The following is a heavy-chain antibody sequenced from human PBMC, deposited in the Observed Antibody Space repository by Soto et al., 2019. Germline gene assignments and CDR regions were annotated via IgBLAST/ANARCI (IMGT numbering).Heavy chain of an antibody. V-gene: IGHV3-74*01. D-gene: IGHD5-12*01. CDR2: INGGGSSA. J-gene: IGHJ4*02. Sequence: EVQLVGSGGDLVQPGGSLTLSCAASGFSFSIFWMHWVRQAPGKGLVWVSSINGGGSSADYADSVKGRFTFSRDNAKNTRYLQMNSLRAEDTAVYYCTRGGGYSGYDPFDYWGQGTLVTVSS. CDR3: TRGGGYSGYDPFDY. CDR1: GFSFSIFW.